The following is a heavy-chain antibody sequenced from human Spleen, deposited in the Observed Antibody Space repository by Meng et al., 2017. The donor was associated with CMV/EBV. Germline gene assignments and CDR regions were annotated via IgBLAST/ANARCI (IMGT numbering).Heavy chain of an antibody. Sequence: SRFIFNTYAVHWVRQATGKGLEWVAVISYDGGNKYYADSVKGRFTVSRDNSKNTLYLQMNSLRPEDTALYFCARDRTSWGSDAFDIWGQGTMVTVSS. CDR3: ARDRTSWGSDAFDI. V-gene: IGHV3-30*04. CDR2: ISYDGGNK. CDR1: RFIFNTYA. J-gene: IGHJ3*02. D-gene: IGHD3-16*01.